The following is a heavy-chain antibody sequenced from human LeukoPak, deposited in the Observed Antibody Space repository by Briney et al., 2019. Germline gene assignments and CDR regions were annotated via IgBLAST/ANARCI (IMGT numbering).Heavy chain of an antibody. J-gene: IGHJ4*02. CDR2: INAGNGNT. D-gene: IGHD6-19*01. CDR1: GYTFTSYA. CDR3: ARRSTLYSSGHFYFDY. Sequence: ASVKVSCKASGYTFTSYAMHWVRQAPGQRLEWMGWINAGNGNTKYSQKFQGRVTITRDTSASTAYMELSSLRSEDTAVYYCARRSTLYSSGHFYFDYWGQGTLVTVSS. V-gene: IGHV1-3*01.